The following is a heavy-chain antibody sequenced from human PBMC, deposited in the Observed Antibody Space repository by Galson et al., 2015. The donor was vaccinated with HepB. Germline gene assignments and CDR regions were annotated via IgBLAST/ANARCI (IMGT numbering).Heavy chain of an antibody. Sequence: ETLSLTCTVSGGSISSSNYYWGWIRQPPGKGLEWIGSIYYSGSTYYNPSLKSRVTISVDTSKNQFSLNLSSVTAADTAVYYCAVLAAKADYWGQGTLVAVSS. J-gene: IGHJ4*02. CDR1: GGSISSSNYY. V-gene: IGHV4-39*01. CDR3: AVLAAKADY. D-gene: IGHD2-15*01. CDR2: IYYSGST.